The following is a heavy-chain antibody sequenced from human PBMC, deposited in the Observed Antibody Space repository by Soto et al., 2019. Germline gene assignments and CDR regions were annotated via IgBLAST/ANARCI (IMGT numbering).Heavy chain of an antibody. V-gene: IGHV4-59*01. Sequence: SETLSLTCTVSGGSMSSYYWTCVRQSPGMGLEWIGYISYSGSSYYNPSLKSRVTISADTSKNQFSLRMTSMIAADTAVYYCARADPDASVGYWGQGTLVTVS. D-gene: IGHD2-15*01. CDR3: ARADPDASVGY. CDR2: ISYSGSS. J-gene: IGHJ4*02. CDR1: GGSMSSYY.